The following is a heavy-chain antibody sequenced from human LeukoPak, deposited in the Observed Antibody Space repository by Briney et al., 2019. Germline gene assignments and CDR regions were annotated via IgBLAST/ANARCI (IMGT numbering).Heavy chain of an antibody. Sequence: GGSLRLSCAASGFTFSNAWMSWVRQAPGKGLEWVGRIKSKTDGGTTGYAAPVKDRFTFSRDDSKNTLYLQMNNLQTEDTAVYYCTTSLSGYDFRFDYWGQGTLVTVSS. J-gene: IGHJ4*02. V-gene: IGHV3-15*01. D-gene: IGHD5-12*01. CDR3: TTSLSGYDFRFDY. CDR2: IKSKTDGGTT. CDR1: GFTFSNAW.